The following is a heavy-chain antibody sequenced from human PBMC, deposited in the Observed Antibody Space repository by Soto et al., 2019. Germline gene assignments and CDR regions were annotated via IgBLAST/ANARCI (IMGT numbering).Heavy chain of an antibody. CDR3: AKDSLFSEAVLIAHNVFDP. Sequence: EVQLLESGGGLVQPGGSLRLSCAASGFTFSNYAMSWVRQAPGKGLEWVSGISGGGARTYHADSVKGRFTISRDNSKNTLYLQMNSLRDGDTAVYYCAKDSLFSEAVLIAHNVFDPWGQGTLVTVSS. V-gene: IGHV3-23*01. CDR2: ISGGGART. J-gene: IGHJ5*02. CDR1: GFTFSNYA. D-gene: IGHD2-21*01.